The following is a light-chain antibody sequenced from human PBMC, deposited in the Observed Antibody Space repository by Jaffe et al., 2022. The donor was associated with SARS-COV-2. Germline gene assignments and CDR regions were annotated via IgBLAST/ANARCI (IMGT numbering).Light chain of an antibody. CDR3: QAWDSSAVV. J-gene: IGLJ2*01. Sequence: SYELTQPPSMSVSPGQTATITCSGDKLGYKYACWYQQKSGQSPVLVIHQDTKRPSGIPERFSGSNSGNTATLTISGTQAMDEADYYCQAWDSSAVVFGGGTKLTVL. CDR1: KLGYKY. V-gene: IGLV3-1*01. CDR2: QDT.